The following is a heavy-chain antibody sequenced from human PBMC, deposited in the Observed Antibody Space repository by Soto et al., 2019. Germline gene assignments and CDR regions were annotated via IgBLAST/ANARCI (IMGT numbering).Heavy chain of an antibody. CDR2: MNPGSGDT. J-gene: IGHJ5*02. CDR1: GYSFTNND. V-gene: IGHV1-8*01. CDR3: ARMATFGSLNWFDP. Sequence: ASVKVSCKASGYSFTNNDVSWVRQATGQGLEWMGWMNPGSGDTGYAQKFQGRVTMTRDISTATAYMELSSLRSDDTATYYCARMATFGSLNWFDPWGQGALVTVSS. D-gene: IGHD3-16*01.